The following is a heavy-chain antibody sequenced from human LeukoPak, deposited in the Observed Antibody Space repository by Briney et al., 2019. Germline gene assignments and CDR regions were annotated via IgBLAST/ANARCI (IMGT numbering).Heavy chain of an antibody. CDR1: GFTFSSYW. CDR2: INTDGSST. J-gene: IGHJ4*02. Sequence: GGSLRLSCAASGFTFSSYWMSWVRQAPGKGLVWVSRINTDGSSTSYADSVKGRFTISRDNSKNTLYLQMNSLRAEDTAVYYCAKDFYDSSGYAYYFDYWGQGTLVTVSS. V-gene: IGHV3-74*01. CDR3: AKDFYDSSGYAYYFDY. D-gene: IGHD3-22*01.